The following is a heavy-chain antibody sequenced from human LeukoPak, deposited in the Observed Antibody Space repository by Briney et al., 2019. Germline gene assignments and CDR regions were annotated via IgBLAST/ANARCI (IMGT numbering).Heavy chain of an antibody. D-gene: IGHD1-1*01. Sequence: GESLRLSCAASGFTFSSYAMSWVRQAPGKGLEYVSVISGSGGSTHYRDSVKGRFTISRDNSKNTLYLQMNSLRVEDTAVYYCAKDGTTTITFDYWGQGTLVTVSS. CDR3: AKDGTTTITFDY. CDR1: GFTFSSYA. CDR2: ISGSGGST. V-gene: IGHV3-23*01. J-gene: IGHJ4*02.